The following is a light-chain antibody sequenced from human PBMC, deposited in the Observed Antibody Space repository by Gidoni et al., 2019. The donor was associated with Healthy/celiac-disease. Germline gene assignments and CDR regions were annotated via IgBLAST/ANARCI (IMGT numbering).Light chain of an antibody. V-gene: IGLV3-9*01. CDR3: QVWDSSTAV. CDR2: RDS. Sequence: SYELTQPLSVSVALGQTARITCGGNNIGSKNVHWYQLKPGQAPVLVIYRDSNRPSGIPERFSGSNSGNTATLTISRAQAGDEADYYCQVWDSSTAVFGGGTKLTVL. CDR1: NIGSKN. J-gene: IGLJ2*01.